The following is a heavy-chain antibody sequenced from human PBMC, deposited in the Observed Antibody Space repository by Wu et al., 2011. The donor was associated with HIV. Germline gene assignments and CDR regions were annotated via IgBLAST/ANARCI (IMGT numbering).Heavy chain of an antibody. CDR1: GGTFSSYA. V-gene: IGHV1-69*14. Sequence: QVQLVQSGAEVKKPGSSVKVSCKASGGTFSSYAISWVRQAPGQGLEWMGRIIPIFGTANYAQKFQGRVTITADKSTSTAYMELSSLRSEDTAVYYCARRVPVAGTRDWYFDLWGRGTLVTVSS. D-gene: IGHD6-19*01. CDR3: ARRVPVAGTRDWYFDL. CDR2: IIPIFGTA. J-gene: IGHJ2*01.